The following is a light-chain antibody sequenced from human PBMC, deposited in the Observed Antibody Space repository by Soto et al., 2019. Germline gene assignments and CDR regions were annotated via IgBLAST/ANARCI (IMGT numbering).Light chain of an antibody. J-gene: IGKJ3*01. V-gene: IGKV3-20*01. CDR1: QSVSSSY. Sequence: EIVLTQSPGTLSLSPGERATLSCRASQSVSSSYLAWYQQKPGQTPRLLFYGASSRATGIPDMFSGSGSGTDSALTIRRLEREDFAVYYCQQYGCSPFTFGPGTKVDIK. CDR2: GAS. CDR3: QQYGCSPFT.